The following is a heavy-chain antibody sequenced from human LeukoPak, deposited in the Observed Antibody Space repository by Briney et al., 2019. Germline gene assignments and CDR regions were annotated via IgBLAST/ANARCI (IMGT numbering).Heavy chain of an antibody. Sequence: SETVSLTCTVSGGSISSYYWTWIGQPPGKGLEWIGYIYHSGSTNYNPSLQSRVTISVDTSKNQFSLNLSSVTAADTAVYYCARVGYCSGGSCYFRWDYGGQAIWATVSS. V-gene: IGHV4-59*01. CDR3: ARVGYCSGGSCYFRWDY. D-gene: IGHD2-15*01. CDR1: GGSISSYY. CDR2: IYHSGST. J-gene: IGHJ4*02.